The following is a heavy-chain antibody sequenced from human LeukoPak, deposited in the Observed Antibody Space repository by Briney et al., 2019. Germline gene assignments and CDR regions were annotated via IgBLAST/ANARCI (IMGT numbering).Heavy chain of an antibody. J-gene: IGHJ4*02. Sequence: PGGSLRLSCAASGFTFSNYRMNWVRQAPGKGLEWVANIKQDGSEKYYVDSVKGRFTISRDNAKNSLFLQMNSLRAEDTAVYYCAEGAEPFGLTPPLTWGQGTLVTVSS. CDR2: IKQDGSEK. V-gene: IGHV3-7*03. CDR3: AEGAEPFGLTPPLT. D-gene: IGHD1-14*01. CDR1: GFTFSNYR.